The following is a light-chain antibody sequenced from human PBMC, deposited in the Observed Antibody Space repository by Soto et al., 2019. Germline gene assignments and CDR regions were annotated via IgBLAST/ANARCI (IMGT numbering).Light chain of an antibody. CDR2: ANT. J-gene: IGLJ1*01. Sequence: QSVLTQPPSVSGAPGQRVTISCTGSSSNIGAGYDVHWYRKFPGAAPKLLIYANTNRPSGVPDRFSGSKSGTSASLAITGLQAEDEADYYCQSYDSSLSVFGTGTKLTVL. CDR3: QSYDSSLSV. V-gene: IGLV1-40*01. CDR1: SSNIGAGYD.